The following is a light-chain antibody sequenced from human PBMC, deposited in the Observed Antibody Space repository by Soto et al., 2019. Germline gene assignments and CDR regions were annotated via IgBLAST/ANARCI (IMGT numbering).Light chain of an antibody. CDR2: DVS. CDR3: SSYTGSSTL. V-gene: IGLV2-14*01. Sequence: QSALTQPASVSGSPGQSITISCTGTSSDVGGYNYVSWYQQHPGKAPKLMIYDVSNRPSGVSNRFSGSKSSNTASLTISGLQAEDEADYYCSSYTGSSTLIGGGTKLTVL. CDR1: SSDVGGYNY. J-gene: IGLJ2*01.